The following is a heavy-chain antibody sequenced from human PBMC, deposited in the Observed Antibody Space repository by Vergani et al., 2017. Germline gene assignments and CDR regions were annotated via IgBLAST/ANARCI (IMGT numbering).Heavy chain of an antibody. CDR2: ISPGASTV. CDR3: ATSPGISTTRHYYAMDV. D-gene: IGHD1-1*01. J-gene: IGHJ6*02. Sequence: LEESGGGSVKPGGSLRLSCAASGFKFSDHYMSWIRQAPGKGLEWVSHISPGASTVSYTDSVTGRFTVSRDNDNNSLTLDMTTLRVEDTAVYYCATSPGISTTRHYYAMDVGGQGTTVTVSS. V-gene: IGHV3-11*04. CDR1: GFKFSDHY.